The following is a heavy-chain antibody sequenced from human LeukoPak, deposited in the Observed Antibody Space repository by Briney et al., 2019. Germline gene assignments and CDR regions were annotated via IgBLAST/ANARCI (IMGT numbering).Heavy chain of an antibody. J-gene: IGHJ5*02. CDR1: GGSISSYY. CDR3: ARDNGWFDP. Sequence: SETLSPTCTVSGGSISSYYWSWIRQPPGKGLEWIGYIYYSGSTNYNPSLKSRVTISVDTSKNQFSLKLSSVTAADTAVYYCARDNGWFDPWGQGTLVTVSS. V-gene: IGHV4-59*01. D-gene: IGHD2-8*01. CDR2: IYYSGST.